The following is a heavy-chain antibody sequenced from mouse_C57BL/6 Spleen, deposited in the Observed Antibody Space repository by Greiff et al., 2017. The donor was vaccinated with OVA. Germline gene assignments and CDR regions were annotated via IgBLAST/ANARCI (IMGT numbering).Heavy chain of an antibody. CDR3: ARTYGSSWWYFDY. D-gene: IGHD1-1*01. CDR2: IWTGGGT. J-gene: IGHJ2*01. V-gene: IGHV2-9-1*01. CDR1: GFSLTSYA. Sequence: VQLQQSGPGLVAPSQSLSITCTVSGFSLTSYAISWVRQPPGKGLEWLGVIWTGGGTNYNSALKSRLSISKDNSKSQVFLKMNSLQTDDTARYYCARTYGSSWWYFDYWGQGTTLTVSS.